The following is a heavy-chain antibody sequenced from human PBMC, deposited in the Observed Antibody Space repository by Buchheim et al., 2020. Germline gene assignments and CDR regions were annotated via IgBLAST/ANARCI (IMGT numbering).Heavy chain of an antibody. Sequence: VQMMQSGGGLVQPGGSLRLSCAASGFSASSLYVGWLRQAPGKGPEWVSLISSGGDTYSADSVKGRFAISRADSVNTWILQMSSLTPEDTAIYYCVTSVVRAMRGEYWGQGTL. J-gene: IGHJ4*02. D-gene: IGHD1-26*01. CDR1: GFSASSLY. CDR3: VTSVVRAMRGEY. CDR2: ISSGGDT. V-gene: IGHV3-66*02.